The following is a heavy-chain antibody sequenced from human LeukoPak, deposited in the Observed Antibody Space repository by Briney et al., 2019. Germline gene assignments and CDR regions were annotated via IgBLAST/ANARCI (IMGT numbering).Heavy chain of an antibody. CDR3: ARVTRDSSGYYPDY. CDR2: IYYSGST. CDR1: GGSISSYY. Sequence: PSETLSLTCAVSGGSISSYYWSWIRQPPGKGLEWIGYIYYSGSTNYNPSLKSRVTISVDTSKNQFSLKLSSVTAADTAVYYCARVTRDSSGYYPDYWGQGTLVNVSS. V-gene: IGHV4-59*01. D-gene: IGHD3-22*01. J-gene: IGHJ4*02.